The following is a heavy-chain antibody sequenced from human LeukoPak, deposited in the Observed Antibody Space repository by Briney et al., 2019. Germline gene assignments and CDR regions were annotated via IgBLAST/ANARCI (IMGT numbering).Heavy chain of an antibody. J-gene: IGHJ4*02. CDR3: AFERRFGELLTNFDY. V-gene: IGHV3-23*01. D-gene: IGHD3-10*01. CDR1: GFTFSSYA. Sequence: PGGSQRLSCAASGFTFSSYAMSWVRQAPGKGLEWVSAISGSGGSTYYADSVKGRFTISRDNSKNTLYLQMNSLRAEETAVYHCAFERRFGELLTNFDYWGQGTLVTVSS. CDR2: ISGSGGST.